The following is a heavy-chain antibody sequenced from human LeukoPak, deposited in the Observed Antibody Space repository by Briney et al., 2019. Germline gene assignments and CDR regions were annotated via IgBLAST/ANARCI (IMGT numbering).Heavy chain of an antibody. V-gene: IGHV1-2*02. D-gene: IGHD1-26*01. Sequence: GASVKVSCKASGYIFAAYYLHWVRQAPELGLEWMGWINPNTGGANYVQKFQGRVTMTWDTSISTAYMELTRMTSDDTAIYYCARDRKGGTQGAGDSWGQGTLVTVSS. CDR1: GYIFAAYY. CDR2: INPNTGGA. CDR3: ARDRKGGTQGAGDS. J-gene: IGHJ4*02.